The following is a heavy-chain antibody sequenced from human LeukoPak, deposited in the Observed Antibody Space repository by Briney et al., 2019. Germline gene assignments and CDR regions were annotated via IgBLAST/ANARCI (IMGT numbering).Heavy chain of an antibody. CDR1: GFTFDDYA. J-gene: IGHJ4*02. CDR3: ANRDY. Sequence: GRSLRLSCAASGFTFDDYAMHWVRQAPGKGLEWVAGISWNSGSIGYADSVKGRFTISRDNAKNSLYLQMNSLRAEDTALYYCANRDYWGQGTLVTVSS. V-gene: IGHV3-9*01. CDR2: ISWNSGSI.